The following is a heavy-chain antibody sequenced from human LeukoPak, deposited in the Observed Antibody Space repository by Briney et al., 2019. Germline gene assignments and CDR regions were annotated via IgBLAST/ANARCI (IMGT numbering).Heavy chain of an antibody. CDR1: GGSFSGYY. CDR3: ARGGGIAAAAYYYYYMDV. J-gene: IGHJ6*03. D-gene: IGHD6-13*01. Sequence: NASETLSLTCAVYGGSFSGYYWSWIRQPPGKGLEWIGYIYYSGSTNYNPSLKSRVTISVDTSKNQFSLKLSSVTAADTAVYYCARGGGIAAAAYYYYYMDVWGKGTTVTVSS. V-gene: IGHV4-59*01. CDR2: IYYSGST.